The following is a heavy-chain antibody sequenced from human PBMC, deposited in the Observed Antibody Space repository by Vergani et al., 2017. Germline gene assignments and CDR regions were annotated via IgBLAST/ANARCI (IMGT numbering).Heavy chain of an antibody. J-gene: IGHJ5*02. CDR1: GFTFDDYA. D-gene: IGHD2-2*01. V-gene: IGHV3-23*01. CDR3: ALAESSTSCINSVCITPETGSWFDP. Sequence: EVQLLESGGGLIHPGGSLRLSCVASGFTFDDYAMTWVRQAPGKGLEWVSAISGSGDSTYYADSVKGRFTISRDHSKNTLFLQMNSLRAEDTAVYYCALAESSTSCINSVCITPETGSWFDPWGQGTLVTVSS. CDR2: ISGSGDST.